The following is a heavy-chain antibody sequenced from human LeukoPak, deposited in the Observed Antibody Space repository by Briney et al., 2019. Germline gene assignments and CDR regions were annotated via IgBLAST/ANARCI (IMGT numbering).Heavy chain of an antibody. CDR1: GDSITGSSYY. CDR2: MYYSGST. D-gene: IGHD3-22*01. Sequence: SETLSLTCTVSGDSITGSSYYWGWIRQPPGKGLEWIGSMYYSGSTYSNPSLTSRVTISVDTSKNQFSLQLSSVTAADTAVYYCARHYYDSTGYYYFDYWGQGTLVTVSS. J-gene: IGHJ4*02. CDR3: ARHYYDSTGYYYFDY. V-gene: IGHV4-39*01.